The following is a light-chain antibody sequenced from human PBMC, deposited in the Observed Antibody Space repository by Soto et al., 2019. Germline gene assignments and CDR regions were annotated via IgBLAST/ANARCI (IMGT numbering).Light chain of an antibody. Sequence: DIPMTQSPSTLSASIGDRVTITCRASQSISAWLAWYQQKPGKAPRLLIYKASTLEIGVPSRFSGSGSGTEFALTISSLQPDDVATYYCQQYNDYSWTFGQGTTVEIK. CDR3: QQYNDYSWT. CDR2: KAS. J-gene: IGKJ1*01. CDR1: QSISAW. V-gene: IGKV1-5*03.